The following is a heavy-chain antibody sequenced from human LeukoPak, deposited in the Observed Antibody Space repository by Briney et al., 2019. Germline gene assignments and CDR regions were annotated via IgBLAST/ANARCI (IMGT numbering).Heavy chain of an antibody. J-gene: IGHJ4*02. D-gene: IGHD3-22*01. CDR2: IYYSGST. CDR3: ARVLTPSYDSSGYYYFDY. V-gene: IGHV4-59*01. CDR1: GGSISSYY. Sequence: NASETLSLTCTVSGGSISSYYWSWIRQPPGKGLEWIGYIYYSGSTNYNPSLKSRVTISVDTSKNQFSLKLSSVTAADTAVYYCARVLTPSYDSSGYYYFDYWGQGTLVTVSS.